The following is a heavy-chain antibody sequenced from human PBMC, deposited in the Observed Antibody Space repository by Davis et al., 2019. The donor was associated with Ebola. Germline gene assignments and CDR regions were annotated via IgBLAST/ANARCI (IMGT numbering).Heavy chain of an antibody. V-gene: IGHV3-7*03. Sequence: PGGSLRLSCAAASGFAFSIHWMTWVRQAPGKGLEWVANIKQDGSEKYYVDSVKGRFTVSRENAKNSLFLQMNSLRPEDTALYYCARGTVATIEAYFDHWGQGALVTVS. CDR1: GFAFSIHW. CDR2: IKQDGSEK. CDR3: ARGTVATIEAYFDH. D-gene: IGHD5-12*01. J-gene: IGHJ4*02.